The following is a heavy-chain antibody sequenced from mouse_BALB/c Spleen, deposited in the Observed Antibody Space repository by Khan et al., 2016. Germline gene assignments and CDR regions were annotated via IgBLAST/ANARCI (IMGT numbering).Heavy chain of an antibody. J-gene: IGHJ2*01. CDR3: ARGRPPDY. CDR1: GYSITSGYY. V-gene: IGHV3-6*02. Sequence: EVQLQESGPGLVKPSQSLSLTCSVTGYSITSGYYWNWIRQFPGNKLEWMGFISYDGSNNYNPSLKNRISITRDTSKNQFFLKLNSVTAEDTATYFCARGRPPDYWGQGTTVTVSS. CDR2: ISYDGSN.